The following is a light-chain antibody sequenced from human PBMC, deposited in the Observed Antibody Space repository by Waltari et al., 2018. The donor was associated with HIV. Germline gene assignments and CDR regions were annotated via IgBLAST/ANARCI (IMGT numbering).Light chain of an antibody. Sequence: DIQMAQSPSSLSASVGDRVPVTCRASQASSDSLAWYQQKPGQAPKLLLSGASTLESGVPSRFSGGGSGTDYTLTISSLQPEDSATYHCQQYYTLPYTFGQGTKLEIK. V-gene: IGKV1-NL1*01. J-gene: IGKJ2*01. CDR3: QQYYTLPYT. CDR1: QASSDS. CDR2: GAS.